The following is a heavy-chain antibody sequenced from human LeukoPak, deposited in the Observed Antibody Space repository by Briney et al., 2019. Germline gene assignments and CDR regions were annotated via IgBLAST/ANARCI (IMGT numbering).Heavy chain of an antibody. V-gene: IGHV1-24*01. J-gene: IGHJ4*02. CDR1: GYTLTELS. CDR3: ATVGATEYYFDY. D-gene: IGHD1-26*01. CDR2: FDPEDGET. Sequence: ASVKVSCKVSGYTLTELSMHWVRQAPGKGLEWMGGFDPEDGETIYAQKFQGRVTMTEDTSTDTAYMELSSLRSEDTAVYYCATVGATEYYFDYWGQGTLVTVSS.